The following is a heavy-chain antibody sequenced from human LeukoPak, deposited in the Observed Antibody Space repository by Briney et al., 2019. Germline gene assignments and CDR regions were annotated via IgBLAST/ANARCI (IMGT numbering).Heavy chain of an antibody. CDR2: ISGSSSHT. Sequence: GGSLRLSCAASGFTFSSYSMNWVRQAPGKGLEWVSGISGSSSHTKDADFVRGRFTIYRDNSRNTLFLQLNSLTAEDTAVYYCAKEHDYTNAAPEWGFDSWGQGSLVIVSS. CDR1: GFTFSSYS. D-gene: IGHD2-2*02. J-gene: IGHJ4*02. CDR3: AKEHDYTNAAPEWGFDS. V-gene: IGHV3-23*01.